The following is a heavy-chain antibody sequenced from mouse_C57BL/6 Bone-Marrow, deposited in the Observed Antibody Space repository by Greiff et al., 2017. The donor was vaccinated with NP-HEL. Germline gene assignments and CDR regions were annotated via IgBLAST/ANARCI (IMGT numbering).Heavy chain of an antibody. CDR3: ARWDYYGSSPWFAY. CDR1: GYTFTSYW. J-gene: IGHJ3*01. Sequence: QVHVKQSGAELVKPGASVKLSCKASGYTFTSYWMHWVKQRPGRGLEWIGRIDPNSGGTKYNEKFKSKATLTVDKPSSTAYMQLSSLTSEDSAVYYCARWDYYGSSPWFAYWGQGTLVTVSA. D-gene: IGHD1-1*01. CDR2: IDPNSGGT. V-gene: IGHV1-72*01.